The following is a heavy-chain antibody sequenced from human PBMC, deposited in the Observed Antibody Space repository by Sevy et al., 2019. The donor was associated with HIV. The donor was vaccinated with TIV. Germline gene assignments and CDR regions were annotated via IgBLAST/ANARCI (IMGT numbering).Heavy chain of an antibody. J-gene: IGHJ4*02. CDR2: IKSKTDCGTT. V-gene: IGHV3-15*05. Sequence: GGSLRLSCAASGFTFSKAWMNWVRQAPGKGLEWVGRIKSKTDCGTTDYAASVKGRFTISRDDSKNTLYLQMNSLKTDDTAMYYCTTKKDFWSGYFYFDYWGQGTLVTVSS. D-gene: IGHD3-3*01. CDR1: GFTFSKAW. CDR3: TTKKDFWSGYFYFDY.